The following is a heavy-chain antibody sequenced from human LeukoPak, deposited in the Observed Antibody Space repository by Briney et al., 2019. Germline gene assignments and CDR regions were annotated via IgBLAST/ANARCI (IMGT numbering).Heavy chain of an antibody. D-gene: IGHD3-22*01. CDR3: ARSGRYYDSSGYYSFGY. CDR2: TYYRSKWYN. V-gene: IGHV6-1*01. J-gene: IGHJ4*02. Sequence: NPSQTLSLTCAISGDSVSSNSAAWNWIRQSPSRGLEWLGRTYYRSKWYNDYAVSVKSRITINPDTSKNQFSLQLNSVTPEDTAVYYCARSGRYYDSSGYYSFGYWGQGTLVTVSS. CDR1: GDSVSSNSAA.